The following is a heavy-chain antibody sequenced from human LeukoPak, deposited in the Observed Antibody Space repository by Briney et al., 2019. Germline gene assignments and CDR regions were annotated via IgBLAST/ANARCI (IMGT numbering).Heavy chain of an antibody. Sequence: PGGSLRLSCVASGFTFSSYSMNWVRQAPGKGLEWVSSISSSSSYIYYADSVKGRFTISRDNAKNSLYLQMNSLRAEDTAVYYCARATYYYDSSGHYYFDYWGQGTLVTVSS. CDR2: ISSSSSYI. V-gene: IGHV3-21*01. CDR1: GFTFSSYS. J-gene: IGHJ4*02. D-gene: IGHD3-22*01. CDR3: ARATYYYDSSGHYYFDY.